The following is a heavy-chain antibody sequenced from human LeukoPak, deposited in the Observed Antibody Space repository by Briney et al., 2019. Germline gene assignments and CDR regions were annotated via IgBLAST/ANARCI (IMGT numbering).Heavy chain of an antibody. V-gene: IGHV4-59*01. J-gene: IGHJ5*02. Sequence: SETLSLTCTVSGGSISSYYWSWIRQPPGKGLEWIGYIYYSGSTNYNPSLKSRVPISVDTSKNQFSLKLSSVTAADTAVYYCARGGGITIFGVVIDDWFDPWGQGTLVTVSS. D-gene: IGHD3-3*01. CDR2: IYYSGST. CDR3: ARGGGITIFGVVIDDWFDP. CDR1: GGSISSYY.